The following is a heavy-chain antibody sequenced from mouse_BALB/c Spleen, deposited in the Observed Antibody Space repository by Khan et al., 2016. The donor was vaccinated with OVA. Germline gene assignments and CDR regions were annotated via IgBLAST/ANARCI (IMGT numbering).Heavy chain of an antibody. CDR2: ISYSGNT. CDR3: ARVYGGDFDY. J-gene: IGHJ2*01. CDR1: GYSITSDYA. D-gene: IGHD1-1*01. Sequence: VQLKESGPGLVKPSQSLSLTCTVTGYSITSDYAWNWIRQFPGSKLEWMGFISYSGNTNYNPSLKSRFSITRDTSKKQFFLQLNSVTTEDTATYYCARVYGGDFDYWGQGTTLTVSS. V-gene: IGHV3-2*02.